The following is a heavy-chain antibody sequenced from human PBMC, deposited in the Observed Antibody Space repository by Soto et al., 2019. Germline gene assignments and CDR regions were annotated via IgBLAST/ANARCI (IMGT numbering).Heavy chain of an antibody. CDR2: ISGHNGNT. CDR1: GYTFTSYG. V-gene: IGHV1-18*04. J-gene: IGHJ4*02. CDR3: ARHRFNYYDDTVYYYLDY. D-gene: IGHD3-22*01. Sequence: SSVKVSCKSSGYTFTSYGISWVRQAPGQGPEWMGWISGHNGNTNHPQSLQGRVTMTTDTSRNTAYMELRSLRSDDTDVYYCARHRFNYYDDTVYYYLDYWGQGTLVTVSS.